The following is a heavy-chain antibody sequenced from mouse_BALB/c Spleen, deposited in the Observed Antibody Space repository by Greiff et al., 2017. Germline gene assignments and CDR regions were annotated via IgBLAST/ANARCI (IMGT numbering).Heavy chain of an antibody. CDR3: ARDQGYGNYDAMDY. V-gene: IGHV5-4*02. D-gene: IGHD2-10*02. J-gene: IGHJ4*01. Sequence: DVKLVESGGGLVKPGGSLKLSCAASGFTFSDYYMYWVRQTPEKRLEWVATISDGGSYTYYPDSVKGRFTISRDNAKNNLYLQMSSLKSEDTAMYYCARDQGYGNYDAMDYWGQGTSVTVSS. CDR2: ISDGGSYT. CDR1: GFTFSDYY.